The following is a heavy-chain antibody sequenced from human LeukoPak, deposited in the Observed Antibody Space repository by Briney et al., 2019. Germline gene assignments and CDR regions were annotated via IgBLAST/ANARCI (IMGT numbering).Heavy chain of an antibody. CDR3: ARGGWSLGYCSSSSCLDWFDP. V-gene: IGHV1-2*02. Sequence: ASVKVSCKASGYTFTSYYMHWVRQAPGQGLEWMGWINPNSGGTNYAQKFQGRVTMTRDTSISTAYMELSRLRSDDTAVYYCARGGWSLGYCSSSSCLDWFDPWGQGTLVTVSS. D-gene: IGHD2-2*01. CDR2: INPNSGGT. CDR1: GYTFTSYY. J-gene: IGHJ5*02.